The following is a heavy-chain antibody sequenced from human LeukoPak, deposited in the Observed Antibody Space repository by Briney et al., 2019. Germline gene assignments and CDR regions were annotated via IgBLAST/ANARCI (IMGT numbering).Heavy chain of an antibody. CDR2: ISYDGSNK. CDR1: GFTFSSYG. V-gene: IGHV3-30*18. J-gene: IGHJ4*02. Sequence: GRSLRLSCAASGFTFSSYGMHWVRQAPGKGLEWVAVISYDGSNKYYADSVKGRFTISRDNSKNTLYLQMNSLRAEDTAVYYCAKDFYEPIVVVPAAFGYWGQGTLVTVSS. CDR3: AKDFYEPIVVVPAAFGY. D-gene: IGHD2-2*01.